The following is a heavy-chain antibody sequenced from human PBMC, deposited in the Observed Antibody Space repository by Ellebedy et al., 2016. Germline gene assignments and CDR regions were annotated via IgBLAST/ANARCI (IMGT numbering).Heavy chain of an antibody. Sequence: GESLKISXAASGFTFSSYGMHWVRQAPGKGLEWVAVISYDGSNKYYADSVKGRFTISRDNSKNTLYLQMNSLRAEDTAVYYCAKDSLVDFLGYFDYWGQGTLVTVSS. CDR2: ISYDGSNK. CDR1: GFTFSSYG. D-gene: IGHD3/OR15-3a*01. CDR3: AKDSLVDFLGYFDY. V-gene: IGHV3-30*18. J-gene: IGHJ4*02.